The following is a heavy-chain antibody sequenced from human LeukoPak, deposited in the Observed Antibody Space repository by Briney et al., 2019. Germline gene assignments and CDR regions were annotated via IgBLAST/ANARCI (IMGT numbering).Heavy chain of an antibody. Sequence: ASVKVSCEASGGTFSSYAISWVRQAPGQGLEWMGGIIPIFGTANYAQKFQGRVTITSYESTSTAYMELSSLRSEDTAVYYCARGGSSDFWSGHNWFDPWGQGTLVTVSS. V-gene: IGHV1-69*13. CDR2: IIPIFGTA. CDR3: ARGGSSDFWSGHNWFDP. CDR1: GGTFSSYA. J-gene: IGHJ5*02. D-gene: IGHD3-3*01.